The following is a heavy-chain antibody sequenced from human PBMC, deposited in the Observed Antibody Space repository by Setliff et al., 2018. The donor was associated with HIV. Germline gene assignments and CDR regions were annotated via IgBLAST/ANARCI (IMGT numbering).Heavy chain of an antibody. CDR3: ARAHFLVAMTRNWFDP. J-gene: IGHJ5*02. CDR2: INPNSGGT. Sequence: ASVKVSCKASGYTFTGYYVHWVRQAPGQGLEWMGRINPNSGGTNYAQKFQGRVTMTRDTSTNTAYMELVRPRFDDTAVYFCARAHFLVAMTRNWFDPWGQGTLVTGS. D-gene: IGHD5-12*01. CDR1: GYTFTGYY. V-gene: IGHV1-2*06.